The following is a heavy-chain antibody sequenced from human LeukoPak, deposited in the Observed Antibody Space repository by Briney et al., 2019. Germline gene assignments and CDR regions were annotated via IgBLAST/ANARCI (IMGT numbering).Heavy chain of an antibody. V-gene: IGHV3-23*01. CDR2: ISGSGGST. D-gene: IGHD3-10*02. J-gene: IGHJ6*04. Sequence: QTGGSLRLSCAASGFTFSNYAMNWVRQAPGKGLEWVSAISGSGGSTYYADSVKGRFTISRDNSKNTLYLQMNSLRAEDTAVYYCAELGITMIGGVWGKGTTVTISS. CDR1: GFTFSNYA. CDR3: AELGITMIGGV.